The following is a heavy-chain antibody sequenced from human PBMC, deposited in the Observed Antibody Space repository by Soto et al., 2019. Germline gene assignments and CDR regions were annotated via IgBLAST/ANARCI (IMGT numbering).Heavy chain of an antibody. CDR3: ATPGGDIVVVPAAPTTYYYYGMDV. Sequence: QVQLVQSGAEVKKPGSSVKVSCKASGGTFSSYAISWVRQAPGQGLEWMGGIIPIFGTAHYAQKFQGRVTINADETTSTAYMELSSLRSEDTAVYYCATPGGDIVVVPAAPTTYYYYGMDVWGQGTTVTDSS. CDR2: IIPIFGTA. J-gene: IGHJ6*02. CDR1: GGTFSSYA. V-gene: IGHV1-69*01. D-gene: IGHD2-2*01.